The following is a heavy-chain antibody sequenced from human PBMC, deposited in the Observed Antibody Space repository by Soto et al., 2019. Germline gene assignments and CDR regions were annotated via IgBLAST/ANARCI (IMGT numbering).Heavy chain of an antibody. V-gene: IGHV1-18*01. J-gene: IGHJ4*02. CDR1: GYGFTTDD. CDR3: ARGRYGDY. Sequence: QVHLVQSGAEVKEPGASVKVTCRGSGYGFTTDDITWVRQAPGQGLEWMAWISAHNGNTNYAQKLQGRVTVTRDTSTSTAYMELRSLRSDDTAVYYCARGRYGDYWGQGALVTVSS. D-gene: IGHD1-1*01. CDR2: ISAHNGNT.